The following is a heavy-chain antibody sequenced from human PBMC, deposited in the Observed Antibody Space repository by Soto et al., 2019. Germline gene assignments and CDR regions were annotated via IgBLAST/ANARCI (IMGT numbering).Heavy chain of an antibody. CDR1: GYTFTSYA. V-gene: IGHV1-3*01. CDR3: AREGYSYGYIPWFDP. J-gene: IGHJ5*02. Sequence: QVQLVQSGAEVKKPGASVKVSCKASGYTFTSYAMHWVRQAPGQRLEWMGWINAGNGNTKYSQKFQGRVTITRDTSASTAYMELSSLRSEDTAVYYCAREGYSYGYIPWFDPWGQGTLVTVSS. D-gene: IGHD5-18*01. CDR2: INAGNGNT.